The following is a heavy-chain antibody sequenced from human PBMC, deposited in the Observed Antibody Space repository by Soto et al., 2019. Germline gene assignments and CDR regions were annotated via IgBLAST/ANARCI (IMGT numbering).Heavy chain of an antibody. CDR3: ARGVGSGTYYNQYNWFDP. D-gene: IGHD3-10*01. Sequence: ASVKVSCKTSGYTFTNYYMHWVRQAPGQGLEWMGIIKCSGGETTYAQKLQGRVTMTTDTSTSTAYMELRSLRSDDTAVYYCARGVGSGTYYNQYNWFDPWGQGTLVTVSS. J-gene: IGHJ5*02. V-gene: IGHV1-46*01. CDR1: GYTFTNYY. CDR2: IKCSGGET.